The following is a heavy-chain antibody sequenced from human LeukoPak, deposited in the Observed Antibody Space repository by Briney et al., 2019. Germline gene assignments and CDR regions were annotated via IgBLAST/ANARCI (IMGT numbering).Heavy chain of an antibody. CDR1: GGSISSSSYY. J-gene: IGHJ5*02. V-gene: IGHV4-39*07. D-gene: IGHD5-18*01. CDR3: ARAWIQLWLRRVWFDP. CDR2: IYYSGST. Sequence: SETLSLTCTVSGGSISSSSYYWGWIRQPPGKGLEWIGSIYYSGSTYYNPSLKSRVTISVDTSKNQFSLKLSSVTAADTAVYYCARAWIQLWLRRVWFDPWGQGTLVTVSS.